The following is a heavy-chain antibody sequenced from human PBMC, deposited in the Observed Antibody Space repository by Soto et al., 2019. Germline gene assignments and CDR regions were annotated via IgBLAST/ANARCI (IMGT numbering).Heavy chain of an antibody. CDR3: ARGGASSKWFDP. V-gene: IGHV4-31*03. CDR2: ISYSGTT. D-gene: IGHD2-15*01. Sequence: SETLSLTCTVSGGSISSDASFWSWIRQLPGKGPEWIAFISYSGTTSYNPSLRSRATISADTSKSQFSLNLSSVTAADTAVYYCARGGASSKWFDPWGQGILVTVSS. J-gene: IGHJ5*02. CDR1: GGSISSDASF.